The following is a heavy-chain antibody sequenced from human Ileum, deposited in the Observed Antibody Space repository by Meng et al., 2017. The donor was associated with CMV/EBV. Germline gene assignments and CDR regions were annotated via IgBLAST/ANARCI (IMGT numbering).Heavy chain of an antibody. D-gene: IGHD4-11*01. V-gene: IGHV1-2*02. CDR2: INPDSGGT. Sequence: VHLVQSGGGVKKPWASVKGSCKASGFTFTGYHLHWLRQSPGQGPEWMGWINPDSGGTNYTQKFEGRVTLTRETFISTAYLELSRLRSDDTAVYYCATILYSHYVGALEYWGQGTLVTVSS. CDR1: GFTFTGYH. CDR3: ATILYSHYVGALEY. J-gene: IGHJ4*02.